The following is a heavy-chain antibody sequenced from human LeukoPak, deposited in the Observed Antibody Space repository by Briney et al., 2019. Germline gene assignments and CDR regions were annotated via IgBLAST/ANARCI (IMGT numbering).Heavy chain of an antibody. CDR2: IYTSGSI. Sequence: PSETLSLTCTVSGGSINSYYWSWIRQPAGKGLEWIGRIYTSGSITYNPSLKSRVSMSVDTSRNQFSLKLNSVTAADTAVYYCAKSNGYGLIDIWGQGTMVTVSS. CDR1: GGSINSYY. D-gene: IGHD3-22*01. V-gene: IGHV4-4*07. J-gene: IGHJ3*02. CDR3: AKSNGYGLIDI.